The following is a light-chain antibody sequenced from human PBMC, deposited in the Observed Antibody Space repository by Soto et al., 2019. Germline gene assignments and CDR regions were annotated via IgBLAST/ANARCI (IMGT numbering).Light chain of an antibody. V-gene: IGKV1-27*01. CDR3: QKYNSAPPLT. CDR1: QDISNY. J-gene: IGKJ4*01. Sequence: DIQMTQSPSSLSASVGDRVTITCRASQDISNYLAWYQQKPGKAPKLLIYAASTLQSGVPSRFSGSGSGTDFTLTISSLQPDDVATYYCQKYNSAPPLTFGGGTKVEFK. CDR2: AAS.